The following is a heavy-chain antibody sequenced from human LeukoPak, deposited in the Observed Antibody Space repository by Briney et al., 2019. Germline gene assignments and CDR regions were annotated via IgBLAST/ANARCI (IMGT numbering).Heavy chain of an antibody. J-gene: IGHJ4*02. CDR2: INLSGST. Sequence: SGTLSLTCAVYGGSFSGYYWSWSRQRPGKGRGWWGEINLSGSTNYNPSLKSRVPISVDTSKNQFSLKLSSVTAADTAVYYCARPMFSSCYNCPFDSWGQGTLVTVSS. D-gene: IGHD6-25*01. V-gene: IGHV4-34*01. CDR3: ARPMFSSCYNCPFDS. CDR1: GGSFSGYY.